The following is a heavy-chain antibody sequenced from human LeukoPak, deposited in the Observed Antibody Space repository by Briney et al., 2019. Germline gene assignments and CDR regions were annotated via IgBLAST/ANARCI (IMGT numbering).Heavy chain of an antibody. V-gene: IGHV3-23*01. CDR1: GFTFSNYA. D-gene: IGHD6-19*01. CDR2: ITGGGGTT. CDR3: AGQQWLVLDDYYGMDV. Sequence: GGSLRLSCAASGFTFSNYAMSWVRQAPGKGLEWVSGITGGGGTTYYADSVKGRFTISRDNSKNTLYLQMNSLRAEDTAVYYCAGQQWLVLDDYYGMDVWGQGTTVTVSS. J-gene: IGHJ6*02.